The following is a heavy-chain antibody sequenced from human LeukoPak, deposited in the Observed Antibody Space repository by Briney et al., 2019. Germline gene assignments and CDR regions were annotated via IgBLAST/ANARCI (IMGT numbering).Heavy chain of an antibody. Sequence: PGGSLRLSCAASGFTFSSYSMNWVRQAPGKGLEWVSSISYAGSVKGLFTISRDNAKNSVYLQMNSLRAEATAVYYCARASSGTQDAFDIWGQGRMVTVSS. CDR3: ARASSGTQDAFDI. CDR1: GFTFSSYS. J-gene: IGHJ3*02. CDR2: IS. V-gene: IGHV3-21*01. D-gene: IGHD1-26*01.